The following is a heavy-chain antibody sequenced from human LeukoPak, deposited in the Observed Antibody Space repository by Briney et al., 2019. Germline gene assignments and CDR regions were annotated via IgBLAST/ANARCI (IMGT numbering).Heavy chain of an antibody. Sequence: PGGSLRLSCAASGFTVSSNYMSWVRQAPGKGLEWVSVIYSGGSTYYADSVKGRFTISRDNSKNTLYFQMNSLRAEDTAVYYCARPYYYGSGSYYDYWGQGTLVTVSS. CDR3: ARPYYYGSGSYYDY. V-gene: IGHV3-53*01. CDR2: IYSGGST. J-gene: IGHJ4*02. CDR1: GFTVSSNY. D-gene: IGHD3-10*01.